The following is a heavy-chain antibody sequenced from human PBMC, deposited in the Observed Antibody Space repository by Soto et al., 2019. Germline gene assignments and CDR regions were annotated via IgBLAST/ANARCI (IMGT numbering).Heavy chain of an antibody. CDR2: IVVGSGNT. D-gene: IGHD4-17*01. V-gene: IGHV1-58*02. Sequence: QMQLVQSGPEVKKPGTSVKVSCKASGFTFTSSAMQWVRQARGQRLEWIGWIVVGSGNTNYAQKFQKTXTITRDMSTSXXYXEXTSLRSEDTAVYYCAAGPENFYGDYVREDYYYGMDVWGQGTTVTVSS. CDR3: AAGPENFYGDYVREDYYYGMDV. J-gene: IGHJ6*02. CDR1: GFTFTSSA.